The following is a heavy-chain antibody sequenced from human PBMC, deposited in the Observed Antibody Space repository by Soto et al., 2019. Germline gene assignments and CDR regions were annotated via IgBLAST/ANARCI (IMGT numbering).Heavy chain of an antibody. Sequence: GGSLRLSCAASGFTFSGSAMSWVRQAPGKGLEWVSTITTTGGATYYTDSVKGRFTISRDNSKNTLYLQMNTLRAEDTAVYYCAKHRGSPRSSGYDYWGQGTLVTVSS. CDR3: AKHRGSPRSSGYDY. CDR2: ITTTGGAT. D-gene: IGHD3-9*01. CDR1: GFTFSGSA. J-gene: IGHJ4*02. V-gene: IGHV3-23*01.